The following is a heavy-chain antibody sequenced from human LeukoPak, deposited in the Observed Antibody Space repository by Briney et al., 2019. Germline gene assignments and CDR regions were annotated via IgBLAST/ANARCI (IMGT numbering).Heavy chain of an antibody. CDR2: ISSSGSTI. CDR3: ARDHHDFWSGYPNKNWFDP. J-gene: IGHJ5*02. Sequence: PGGSLRFSCAASGFTFSSYEMNRVRQAPGKGLNWVSYISSSGSTIYYADSVKGRFTISRDNAKNSLYLQMNSLRAEDTAVYYCARDHHDFWSGYPNKNWFDPWGQGTLVTVSS. CDR1: GFTFSSYE. D-gene: IGHD3-3*01. V-gene: IGHV3-48*03.